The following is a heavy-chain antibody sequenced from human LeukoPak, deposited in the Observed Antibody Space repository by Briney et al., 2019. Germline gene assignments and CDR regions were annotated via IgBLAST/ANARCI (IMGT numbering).Heavy chain of an antibody. V-gene: IGHV3-7*01. CDR1: GFTFSSYW. CDR3: ARSHGSGSYYIRSAFDI. CDR2: IKQDGSEK. D-gene: IGHD3-10*01. J-gene: IGHJ3*02. Sequence: PGGSLRLSCAASGFTFSSYWMSWVRQAPGKGLEWVANIKQDGSEKYYVDSVKGRFTISRDNAKNSLYLQMNSLRAEDTAVYYCARSHGSGSYYIRSAFDIWGQGTMVTVSS.